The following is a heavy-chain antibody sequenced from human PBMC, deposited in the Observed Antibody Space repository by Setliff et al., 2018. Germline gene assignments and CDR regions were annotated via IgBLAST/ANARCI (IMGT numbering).Heavy chain of an antibody. D-gene: IGHD4-4*01. CDR1: GYTFSNYD. CDR2: MNPNSGNT. J-gene: IGHJ3*02. V-gene: IGHV1-8*02. CDR3: ARGLRQDRSNSDVFDI. Sequence: ASVKVSCKASGYTFSNYDINWVRQGTGQGLEWMGWMNPNSGNTGYAQKFQGRVTMTRNTSISTVYMELTSLRYEDMAVYYCARGLRQDRSNSDVFDIWSQGTVVTVSS.